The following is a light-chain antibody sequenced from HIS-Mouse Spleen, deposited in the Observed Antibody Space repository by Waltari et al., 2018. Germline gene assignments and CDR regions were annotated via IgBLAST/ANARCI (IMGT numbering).Light chain of an antibody. CDR3: YSTDSSGNHRRV. V-gene: IGLV3-10*01. J-gene: IGLJ3*02. Sequence: SYELTQPPSVSVSPGQTARITCSGAALPTKYAYWYQQKSGQAPVLVIYADSKRPSGIPARFAGSGSGTVATVTRSGAQVEDEADYYCYSTDSSGNHRRVFGGGTKLTVL. CDR1: ALPTKY. CDR2: ADS.